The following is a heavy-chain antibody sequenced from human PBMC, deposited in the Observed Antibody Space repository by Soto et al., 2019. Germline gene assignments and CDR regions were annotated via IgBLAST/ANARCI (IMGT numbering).Heavy chain of an antibody. J-gene: IGHJ6*02. D-gene: IGHD1-26*01. Sequence: QVQLVESGGGVVQPGRSLRLSCAASGFTFSSYGMHWVRQAPGKGLEWVAVIWYDGSNKYYADSVKGRFTISRDNSKNTLYLQMNSLRAEDTAVYYCARDQRYGGSYSFLSFYYYYGMDVWGQGTTVTVSS. CDR2: IWYDGSNK. CDR1: GFTFSSYG. V-gene: IGHV3-33*01. CDR3: ARDQRYGGSYSFLSFYYYYGMDV.